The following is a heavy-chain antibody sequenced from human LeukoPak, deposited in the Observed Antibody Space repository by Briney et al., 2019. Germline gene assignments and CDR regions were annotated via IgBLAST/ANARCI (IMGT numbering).Heavy chain of an antibody. J-gene: IGHJ6*03. CDR2: IYYSGST. CDR1: GGSICSYY. CDR3: ARVASSYYMDV. V-gene: IGHV4-59*01. Sequence: SETLSLTCTVSGGSICSYYWSWIRQPPGKGLEWIGYIYYSGSTNYNPSLKSRVTISVDTSKNQFSLKLSSVTAADTAVYYCARVASSYYMDVWGKGTTVTVSS. D-gene: IGHD6-6*01.